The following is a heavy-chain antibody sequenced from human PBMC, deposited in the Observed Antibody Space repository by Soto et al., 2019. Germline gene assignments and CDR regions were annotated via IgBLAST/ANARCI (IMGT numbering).Heavy chain of an antibody. CDR3: AKDGGYSSGRYGA. Sequence: EVQLVESGGGLVQPGRSLRLSCAASGFTCDDYAMHWVRQAPGKGLEWVSGISWNSGSIGYADSVKGRFTISRDNAKNSLYLQMNSLRAEDTALYYCAKDGGYSSGRYGAWGQGTLVTVSS. CDR2: ISWNSGSI. D-gene: IGHD6-19*01. CDR1: GFTCDDYA. J-gene: IGHJ5*02. V-gene: IGHV3-9*01.